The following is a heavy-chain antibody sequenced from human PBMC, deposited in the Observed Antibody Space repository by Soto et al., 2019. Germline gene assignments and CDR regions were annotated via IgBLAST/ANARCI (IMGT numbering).Heavy chain of an antibody. CDR3: ARVGPDIVVVTASSY. CDR1: GHTFTSYG. V-gene: IGHV1-18*01. CDR2: ISGYNGHT. J-gene: IGHJ4*02. Sequence: ASVKVSCKASGHTFTSYGISWVRQAPGQGLEWMGWISGYNGHTKYPQKFQGRVTVTTDTSTSTAYMELRSLRSDDTAVYYCARVGPDIVVVTASSYWGQGTLVTVSS. D-gene: IGHD2-21*02.